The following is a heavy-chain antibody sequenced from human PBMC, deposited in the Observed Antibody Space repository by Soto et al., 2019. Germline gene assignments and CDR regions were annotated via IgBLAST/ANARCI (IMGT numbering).Heavy chain of an antibody. D-gene: IGHD6-13*01. J-gene: IGHJ4*02. CDR1: GGSISSSNW. CDR2: IYHSGST. CDR3: ASRRLGHSSRRENFDY. V-gene: IGHV4-4*02. Sequence: LSLTCAVSGGSISSSNWWSWVRQPPGKGLEWIGEIYHSGSTNYNPSLKSRVTISVDKSKNQFSLKLSSVTAADTAVYYCASRRLGHSSRRENFDYWGQGTLVTVYS.